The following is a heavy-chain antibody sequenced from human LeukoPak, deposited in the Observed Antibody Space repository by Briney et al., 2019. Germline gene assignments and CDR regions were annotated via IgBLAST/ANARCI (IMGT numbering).Heavy chain of an antibody. Sequence: SETLSLTCTVSGGSIRSSSYYWDWIRQPPGKGLEWIGSFYYTGATFYNPSLKSRVSIPVDTSKNQFSLKLTSVTATDAAVYYCARLREDTSMFNWFDPWGQGTLVTVSS. CDR3: ARLREDTSMFNWFDP. D-gene: IGHD5-18*01. J-gene: IGHJ5*02. CDR1: GGSIRSSSYY. CDR2: FYYTGAT. V-gene: IGHV4-39*01.